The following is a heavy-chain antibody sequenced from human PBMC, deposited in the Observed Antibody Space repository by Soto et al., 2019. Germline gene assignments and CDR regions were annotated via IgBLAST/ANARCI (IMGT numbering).Heavy chain of an antibody. CDR3: ARPLPTALRFLEWLPHKGMGDDAFDI. Sequence: EVQLVQSGAEVKKPGESLKISCKGSGYSFTSYWIGWVRQMPGKGLEWMGIIYPGDSDTRYSPSFQGQVTISADKSISTAYLQWSSLKASDTAMYYCARPLPTALRFLEWLPHKGMGDDAFDIWGQGTMVTVSS. CDR1: GYSFTSYW. D-gene: IGHD3-3*01. J-gene: IGHJ3*02. V-gene: IGHV5-51*01. CDR2: IYPGDSDT.